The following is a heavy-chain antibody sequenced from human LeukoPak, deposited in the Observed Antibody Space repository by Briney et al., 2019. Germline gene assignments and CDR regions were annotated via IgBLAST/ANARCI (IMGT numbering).Heavy chain of an antibody. CDR3: ARAAAAAGTRPWDY. CDR1: GFTFSDYY. CDR2: ITSSSSST. D-gene: IGHD6-13*01. V-gene: IGHV3-11*06. Sequence: PGGSLRLSCAASGFTFSDYYMSWIRQAPGKGLEWVSYITSSSSSTNYADSVKGRFTVSRDNAKNSLYLQMNSLRAEDTAVYYCARAAAAAGTRPWDYRGQGTLVTVSS. J-gene: IGHJ4*02.